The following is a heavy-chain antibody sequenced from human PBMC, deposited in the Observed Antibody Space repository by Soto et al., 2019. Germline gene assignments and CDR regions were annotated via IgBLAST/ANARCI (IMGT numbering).Heavy chain of an antibody. CDR2: INVATGDT. D-gene: IGHD2-15*01. V-gene: IGHV1-3*01. Sequence: ASVKVSCKASGYTFTSYAMHWVRQAPGQRLEWMGWINVATGDTKYSSRLDGRVAIARNTSANTVYMELSGLRSDETAIYYCARDVAGSAFDYWGQGTLVTVSS. CDR3: ARDVAGSAFDY. J-gene: IGHJ4*02. CDR1: GYTFTSYA.